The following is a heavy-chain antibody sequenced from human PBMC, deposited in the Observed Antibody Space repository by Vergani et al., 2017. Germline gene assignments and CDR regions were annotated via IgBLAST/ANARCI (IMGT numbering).Heavy chain of an antibody. CDR1: GFTFSNYN. CDR3: TRDSRNDGYDSDY. V-gene: IGHV3-48*01. Sequence: VQLVESGGGVVQPGGSLRLSCGASGFTFSNYNMIWVRQAPGKGLEWVSYITTSGGTIYYADSVKGRFTISRDNARNSVYLQMNSLRAEDTAVYYCTRDSRNDGYDSDYWGQGTLVTVSS. D-gene: IGHD5-12*01. J-gene: IGHJ4*02. CDR2: ITTSGGTI.